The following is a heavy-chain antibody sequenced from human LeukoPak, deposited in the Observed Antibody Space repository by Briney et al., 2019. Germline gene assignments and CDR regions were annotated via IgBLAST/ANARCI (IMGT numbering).Heavy chain of an antibody. J-gene: IGHJ6*03. D-gene: IGHD3-22*01. CDR3: ARDRYYDSSGYSPQEPYYYYYMDV. Sequence: GGSLRLSCAASGFTFSSYEMNWVRQAPGKGLEWVSYISSSGSTIYYADSVKGRFTISRDNAKNSLYLQMNSLRAEDTAVYYCARDRYYDSSGYSPQEPYYYYYMDVWGKGTTVTVSS. CDR1: GFTFSSYE. V-gene: IGHV3-48*03. CDR2: ISSSGSTI.